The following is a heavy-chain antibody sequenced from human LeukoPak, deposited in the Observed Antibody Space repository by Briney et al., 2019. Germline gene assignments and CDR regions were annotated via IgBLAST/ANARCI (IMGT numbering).Heavy chain of an antibody. J-gene: IGHJ4*02. Sequence: PSETLSLTCTVSGGSISSGGYYWSWIRQHPGKGLEWIGYIYYSGSTYYNPSLKSRVTISVDTSKSQFSLKLSSVTAADTAVYYCARDSDYSSSLRGVGYFDYWGQGTLVTVSS. V-gene: IGHV4-31*03. CDR3: ARDSDYSSSLRGVGYFDY. CDR1: GGSISSGGYY. CDR2: IYYSGST. D-gene: IGHD6-13*01.